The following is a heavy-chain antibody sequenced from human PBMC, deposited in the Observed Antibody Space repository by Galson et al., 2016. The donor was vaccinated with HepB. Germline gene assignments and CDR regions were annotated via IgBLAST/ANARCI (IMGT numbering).Heavy chain of an antibody. D-gene: IGHD4-11*01. J-gene: IGHJ3*02. Sequence: SVKVSCKASGYTFTSHAIHWVRQAPGQGLEWMGWINGGYGDTKYSQKFQDRVTITGDRSATTAYMEVTSLRFADTAGYYCARGPHDYTNILDAFDIWGQGTVVTVSS. CDR1: GYTFTSHA. CDR2: INGGYGDT. V-gene: IGHV1-3*01. CDR3: ARGPHDYTNILDAFDI.